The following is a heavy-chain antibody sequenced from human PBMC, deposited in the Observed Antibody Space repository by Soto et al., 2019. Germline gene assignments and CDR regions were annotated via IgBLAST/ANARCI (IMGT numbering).Heavy chain of an antibody. CDR3: AGLRLFDH. V-gene: IGHV3-64*04. D-gene: IGHD5-12*01. Sequence: GGSLRLCCSGSGVTFSMHSMHWVRQTPGKALEYVSAISRDGRSTFYADSVKGRFTISRDNSKNTLYLQMNILRADDTALYYCAGLRLFDHWGQGTLVTVSS. J-gene: IGHJ4*02. CDR2: ISRDGRST. CDR1: GVTFSMHS.